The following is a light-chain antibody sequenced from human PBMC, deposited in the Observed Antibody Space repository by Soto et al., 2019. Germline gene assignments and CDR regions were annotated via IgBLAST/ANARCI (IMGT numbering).Light chain of an antibody. CDR3: SSYTSSSTYV. J-gene: IGLJ1*01. CDR2: DAT. CDR1: SSDVGGYDY. V-gene: IGLV2-11*01. Sequence: QSVLTQPRSVSGSPGQSVTISCTGTSSDVGGYDYVSWYQQHPGKAPKLMISDATKRPSGVPDRFSGSKSGNTASLTISGLQAEDEADYHCSSYTSSSTYVFGTGTKVTVL.